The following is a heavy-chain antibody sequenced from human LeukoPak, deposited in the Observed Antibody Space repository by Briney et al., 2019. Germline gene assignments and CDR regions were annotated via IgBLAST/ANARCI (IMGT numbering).Heavy chain of an antibody. J-gene: IGHJ4*02. CDR2: IYYSGST. CDR1: GDSISSYY. CDR3: ARVHSSSGDAFDY. Sequence: PSETLSLTCTVSGDSISSYYWSWIRQPPGKGLGWIGYIYYSGSTNYNPSLESRVTISVDTSKNQFSLKLSSVTAADTAVDYWARVHSSSGDAFDYWGQGTLVTVSS. V-gene: IGHV4-59*01. D-gene: IGHD6-13*01.